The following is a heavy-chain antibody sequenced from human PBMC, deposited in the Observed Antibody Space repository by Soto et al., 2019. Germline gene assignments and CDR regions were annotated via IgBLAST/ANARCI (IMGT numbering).Heavy chain of an antibody. CDR2: ISSSVTST. CDR3: AREAMPAGPGDVFDI. J-gene: IGHJ3*02. D-gene: IGHD6-13*01. V-gene: IGHV3-48*03. Sequence: GGSLRLSCTASGFTFSSFEMNWVRQAPGKGLEWVSYISSSVTSTHYADSVKGRFTISRDNAKESLYLQMNSLRPEDTAVYYCAREAMPAGPGDVFDIWGQGTMVTVSS. CDR1: GFTFSSFE.